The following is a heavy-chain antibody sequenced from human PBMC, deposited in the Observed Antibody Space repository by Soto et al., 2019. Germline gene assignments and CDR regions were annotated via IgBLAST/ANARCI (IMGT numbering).Heavy chain of an antibody. CDR3: ARGGITIFGVDYFDY. V-gene: IGHV4-30-2*01. J-gene: IGHJ4*02. CDR2: IYHSGST. CDR1: GGSISSGGYS. D-gene: IGHD3-3*01. Sequence: QLQLQESGSGLVKPSQTLSLTCAVSGGSISSGGYSWSWIRQPPGKGLEWIGYIYHSGSTYYNPSLKSRVTISVDRSKNQFSLKLSSVTAADTAVYYCARGGITIFGVDYFDYWGQGTLVTVSS.